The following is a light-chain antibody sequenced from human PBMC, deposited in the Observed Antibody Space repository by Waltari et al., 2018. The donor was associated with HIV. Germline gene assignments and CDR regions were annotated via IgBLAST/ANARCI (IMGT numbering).Light chain of an antibody. CDR1: ILGSRY. V-gene: IGLV3-1*01. J-gene: IGLJ1*01. Sequence: SYELTQPPSVSVSPGQTASIACSGDILGSRYASWYQQKPGQSPVLVIYRDVKRPSGIPGRFSGSNSWNTATLTITGAQAMDEADYYCQTWDTSSYFFGSGTKVTVL. CDR3: QTWDTSSYF. CDR2: RDV.